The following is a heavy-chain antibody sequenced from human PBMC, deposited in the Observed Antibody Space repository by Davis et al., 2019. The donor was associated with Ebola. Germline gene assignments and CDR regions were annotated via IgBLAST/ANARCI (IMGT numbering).Heavy chain of an antibody. J-gene: IGHJ4*02. Sequence: GESLKISCAASGFTFSSYSMNWVRQAPGKGLEWVSCISSSSTYIYYADSLKGRFTISRDNAKNSLYLQMNSLRAEDTAVYYCARDGWEEQWPGGFDYWGQGTPVTVSS. CDR1: GFTFSSYS. CDR2: ISSSSTYI. D-gene: IGHD6-19*01. CDR3: ARDGWEEQWPGGFDY. V-gene: IGHV3-21*01.